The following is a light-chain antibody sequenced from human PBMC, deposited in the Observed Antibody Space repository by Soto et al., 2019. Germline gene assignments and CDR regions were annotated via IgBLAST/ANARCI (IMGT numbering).Light chain of an antibody. CDR1: QGISTY. J-gene: IGKJ1*01. V-gene: IGKV1-39*01. CDR3: QQSYSTTWT. Sequence: DIQRTQSPSSLSASVGYRFTITCRASQGISTYLNWSQQKPGKAPKLLIYAASSLQSGVPSRFSGSGSETDFTLTVSSLQPEDFATYSCQQSYSTTWTFGQGTKVDIK. CDR2: AAS.